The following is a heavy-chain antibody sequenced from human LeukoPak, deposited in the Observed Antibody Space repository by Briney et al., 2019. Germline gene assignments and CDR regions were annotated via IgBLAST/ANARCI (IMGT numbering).Heavy chain of an antibody. CDR3: ARAGYYDIDY. V-gene: IGHV1-2*02. Sequence: ASVKVSCKASGYTFTGYYMHWVRQAPGQGLGWMGWIDPNSGGTYYAQKFQGRVTMTRDTSISTAYMELSRLRSDDTAVYYCARAGYYDIDYWGQGTPVTVSS. CDR1: GYTFTGYY. CDR2: IDPNSGGT. J-gene: IGHJ4*02. D-gene: IGHD3-22*01.